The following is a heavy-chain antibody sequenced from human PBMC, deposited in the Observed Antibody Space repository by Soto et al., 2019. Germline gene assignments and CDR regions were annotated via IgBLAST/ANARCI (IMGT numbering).Heavy chain of an antibody. CDR2: INSDGSST. CDR1: GFTFSSYW. CDR3: ARDRPYSSSTAVRVRHFDY. V-gene: IGHV3-74*01. D-gene: IGHD6-6*01. Sequence: GGSLRLSCAASGFTFSSYWMHWVRQAPGKGLVWVSRINSDGSSTSYADSVKGRFTISRDNAKNTLYLQMNSLRAEDTAVYYCARDRPYSSSTAVRVRHFDYWGQGTLVTVSS. J-gene: IGHJ4*02.